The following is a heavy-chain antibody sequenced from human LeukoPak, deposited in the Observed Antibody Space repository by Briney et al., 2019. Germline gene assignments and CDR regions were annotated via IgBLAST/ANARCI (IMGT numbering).Heavy chain of an antibody. D-gene: IGHD6-13*01. J-gene: IGHJ3*02. V-gene: IGHV1-8*01. CDR2: MNPNSGNT. CDR3: ARGSSSWNDAFDI. Sequence: ASVKVSCKASGYTFTSYDIHWVRQATGQGLEWMGWMNPNSGNTGYAQKFEGRVTMKRNTSISTVYMELSSVRSEDTAVYYCARGSSSWNDAFDIWGQGTMVIVSS. CDR1: GYTFTSYD.